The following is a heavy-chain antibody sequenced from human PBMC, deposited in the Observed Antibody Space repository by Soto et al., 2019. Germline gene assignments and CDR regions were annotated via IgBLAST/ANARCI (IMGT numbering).Heavy chain of an antibody. D-gene: IGHD2-15*01. J-gene: IGHJ4*02. Sequence: QVQLVQSGAEVKKPGSSVKVSCKASGGTFSSYTISWVRQAPGQGLEWMGRIIPILGIANYAQKFQGRVTITADKSTSTAYMELSSLRSEDTAVYYCARWWDSRYGGNPGYYFDYWGQGTLVTVSS. V-gene: IGHV1-69*02. CDR1: GGTFSSYT. CDR2: IIPILGIA. CDR3: ARWWDSRYGGNPGYYFDY.